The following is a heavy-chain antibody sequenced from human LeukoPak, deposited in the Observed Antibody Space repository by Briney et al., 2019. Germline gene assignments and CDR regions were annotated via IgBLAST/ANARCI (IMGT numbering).Heavy chain of an antibody. Sequence: SVKVSCKASGGTFSSYAISWVRQAPGQGLEWMGGIIPIFGTANYAQKFQGRVMITADESTSTAYMELSSLRSEDTAVYYCARARYYDSSGYHHWYFDLWGRGTLVTVSS. CDR1: GGTFSSYA. J-gene: IGHJ2*01. CDR2: IIPIFGTA. V-gene: IGHV1-69*13. CDR3: ARARYYDSSGYHHWYFDL. D-gene: IGHD3-22*01.